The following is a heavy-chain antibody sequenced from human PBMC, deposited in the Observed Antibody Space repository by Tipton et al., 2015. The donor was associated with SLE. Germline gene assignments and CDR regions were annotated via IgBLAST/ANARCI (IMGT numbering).Heavy chain of an antibody. CDR1: AYSIRRGYY. Sequence: TLSLTCAVSAYSIRRGYYWDWIRQPPGKGLEWIGYIYYSGSTYYNPSLKSRVTISVDTSKNQFSLKLSSVTAADTAVYYCARDGADYGDYLGYWGQGTLVTVSS. CDR2: IYYSGST. CDR3: ARDGADYGDYLGY. J-gene: IGHJ4*02. D-gene: IGHD4-17*01. V-gene: IGHV4-31*11.